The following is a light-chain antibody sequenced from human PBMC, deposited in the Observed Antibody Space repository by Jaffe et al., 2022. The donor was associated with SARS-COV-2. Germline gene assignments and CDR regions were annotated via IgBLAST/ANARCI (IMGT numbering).Light chain of an antibody. CDR1: QSIGDW. CDR2: QAS. V-gene: IGKV1-5*03. Sequence: DIQVTQSPSTLSASVGDRVTITCRASQSIGDWLAWYQQRPGKAPKLLIHQASRLEGGVPSRFSGSGSGTEFTLTISSLQPDDFATYYCQQYNSLRYTFGQGTKVEIK. J-gene: IGKJ2*01. CDR3: QQYNSLRYT.